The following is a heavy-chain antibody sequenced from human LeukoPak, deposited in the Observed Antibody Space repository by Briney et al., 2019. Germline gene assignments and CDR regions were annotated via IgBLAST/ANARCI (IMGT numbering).Heavy chain of an antibody. CDR1: GSTFSSYS. Sequence: GGSLRLSCAASGSTFSSYSMNWDRQAPGKGLEWVSYISSSSSTIYYADSVKGRFTISRDNAKNSLYLQMNSLRAEDTAVYYCAREGIAARLYYYYYMDVWGKGTTVTVSS. D-gene: IGHD6-6*01. CDR2: ISSSSSTI. V-gene: IGHV3-48*01. J-gene: IGHJ6*03. CDR3: AREGIAARLYYYYYMDV.